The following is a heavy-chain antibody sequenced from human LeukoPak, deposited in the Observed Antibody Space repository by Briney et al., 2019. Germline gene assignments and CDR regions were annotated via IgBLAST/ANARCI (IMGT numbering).Heavy chain of an antibody. CDR1: GYAFIGYY. D-gene: IGHD3-10*01. J-gene: IGHJ5*02. Sequence: GASVKVSCKASGYAFIGYYMHWVRQAPGQGLEWMGWINPSTGATKSAQNFQGRTTMTRDTSINTVYMGLSRLTSDDTAIYYCARRPPYYGSGTSNWFDPWGQGTLVIVSS. CDR3: ARRPPYYGSGTSNWFDP. V-gene: IGHV1-2*02. CDR2: INPSTGAT.